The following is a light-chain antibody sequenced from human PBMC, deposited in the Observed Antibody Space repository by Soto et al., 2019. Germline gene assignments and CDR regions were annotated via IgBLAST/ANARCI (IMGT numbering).Light chain of an antibody. J-gene: IGKJ1*01. V-gene: IGKV1-39*01. CDR2: AAS. Sequence: DTQMTQSPSTLSASVGDRVTIICRASQSISSWLAWYQQKPGKAPKLLIYAASSLQSGVPSRFSGSGSGTDFTLTISSLQPEDFATYYCQQSYTRTFGQGTKVDI. CDR1: QSISSW. CDR3: QQSYTRT.